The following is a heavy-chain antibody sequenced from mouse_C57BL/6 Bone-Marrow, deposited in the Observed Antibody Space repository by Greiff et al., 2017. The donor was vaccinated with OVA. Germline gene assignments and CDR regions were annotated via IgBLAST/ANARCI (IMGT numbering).Heavy chain of an antibody. CDR3: ARYNYDGYPWYFDV. D-gene: IGHD2-3*01. Sequence: EVKLMESGPGLAKPSQTLSLTCSVTGYSITSDYWNWIRKFPGNKLEYMGYISYSGSTYYNPSLKSRISITRDTSKNQYYLQLNSVTTEDTATYYGARYNYDGYPWYFDVWGTGTTVTVSS. V-gene: IGHV3-8*01. CDR2: ISYSGST. CDR1: GYSITSDY. J-gene: IGHJ1*03.